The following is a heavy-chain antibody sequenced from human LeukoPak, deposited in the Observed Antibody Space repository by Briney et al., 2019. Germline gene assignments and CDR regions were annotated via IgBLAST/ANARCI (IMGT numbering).Heavy chain of an antibody. CDR2: IYHSGST. J-gene: IGHJ3*02. CDR1: GYSISSGYY. Sequence: SETLSLTCAVSGYSISSGYYWGWIRQPPRKGLEWIGSIYHSGSTYYNPSLKSRVTISVDTSKNQFSLKLSSVTAADTAVYYCAYGGVVSTDAFDIWGQGTMVTVSS. CDR3: AYGGVVSTDAFDI. D-gene: IGHD2-21*01. V-gene: IGHV4-38-2*01.